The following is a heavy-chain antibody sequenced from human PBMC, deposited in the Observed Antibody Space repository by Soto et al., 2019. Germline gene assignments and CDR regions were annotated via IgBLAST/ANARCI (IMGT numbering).Heavy chain of an antibody. CDR3: ARLTTLSSPKYRFYYYMDI. J-gene: IGHJ6*03. Sequence: QVQLAQSGPELKKPGASLEVSCRASGYTFSNYGISWVRQVPGQGLEWMAWISVKNGDTNFAQKFQCRLSVTTDTSTSTAYLNLRSLRSDDTAVYYCARLTTLSSPKYRFYYYMDIWGKGTTVTVSS. D-gene: IGHD4-4*01. CDR1: GYTFSNYG. V-gene: IGHV1-18*01. CDR2: ISVKNGDT.